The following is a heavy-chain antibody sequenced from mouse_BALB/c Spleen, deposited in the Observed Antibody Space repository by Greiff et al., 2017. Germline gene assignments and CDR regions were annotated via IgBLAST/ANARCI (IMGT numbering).Heavy chain of an antibody. CDR2: INSNGGST. J-gene: IGHJ4*01. V-gene: IGHV5-6-2*01. CDR3: ASLLLRAMDY. CDR1: GFTFSSYY. Sequence: EVKLMESGGGLVKLGGSLKLSCAASGFTFSSYYMSWVRQTPEKRLELVAAINSNGGSTYYPDTVKGRFTISRDNAKNTLYLQMSSLKSEDTALYYCASLLLRAMDYWGQGTSVTVSS. D-gene: IGHD1-1*01.